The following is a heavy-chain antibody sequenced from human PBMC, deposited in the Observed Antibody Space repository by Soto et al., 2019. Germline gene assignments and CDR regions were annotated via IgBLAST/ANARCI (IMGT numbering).Heavy chain of an antibody. Sequence: GGSLRLSCAASGFTFSSYAMHWVRQAPGKGLEWVAVISYDGSNKYYADSVKGRFTISRDNSKNTLYLQMNSLRAEDTAVYYCARDERVAPQLHDYWGQGTLVTVSS. J-gene: IGHJ4*02. CDR1: GFTFSSYA. D-gene: IGHD2-2*01. CDR3: ARDERVAPQLHDY. CDR2: ISYDGSNK. V-gene: IGHV3-30*04.